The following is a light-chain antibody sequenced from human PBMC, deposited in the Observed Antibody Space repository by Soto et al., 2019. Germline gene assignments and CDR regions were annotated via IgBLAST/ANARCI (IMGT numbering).Light chain of an antibody. CDR3: AAWDDSLNAWV. Sequence: QAVVTQPPSASQTPGQRVTISCSGSRSNVGRNSVRWYQHVPGTAPKLLIYSHDQRPSGVPDRISASRSGTAASLAISGLRSEDEAFYYCAAWDDSLNAWVFGGGTKVTVL. CDR1: RSNVGRNS. V-gene: IGLV1-44*01. CDR2: SHD. J-gene: IGLJ3*02.